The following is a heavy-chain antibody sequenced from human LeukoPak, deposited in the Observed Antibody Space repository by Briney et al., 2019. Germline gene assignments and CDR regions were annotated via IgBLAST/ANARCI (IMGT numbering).Heavy chain of an antibody. Sequence: GGSLRLSCAASGFTFSRYSMNWVRQAPGKGPEWVASINSRGSDKYYADSVEGRFTISRDNAKNSLFLQMNSLRAEDTAVYYCAREGSIVPHQDLDYWGQGTLVTVSS. V-gene: IGHV3-21*01. CDR2: INSRGSDK. J-gene: IGHJ4*02. D-gene: IGHD2-8*01. CDR1: GFTFSRYS. CDR3: AREGSIVPHQDLDY.